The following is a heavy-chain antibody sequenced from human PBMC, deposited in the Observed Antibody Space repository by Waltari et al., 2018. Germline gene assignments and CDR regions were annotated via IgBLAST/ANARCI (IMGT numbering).Heavy chain of an antibody. Sequence: QVQLQESGPGLVKPSETLSLTCTVSGTSISNYYWTWIRQPPGKGLEWIGYISDSGSTSYNPSPKSRVTISGDTSKNHFSLKLSSVTAADTAVYYCARTSGAAAGKFDYWGQGTLVTVSS. D-gene: IGHD6-13*01. V-gene: IGHV4-59*01. CDR3: ARTSGAAAGKFDY. CDR2: ISDSGST. J-gene: IGHJ4*02. CDR1: GTSISNYY.